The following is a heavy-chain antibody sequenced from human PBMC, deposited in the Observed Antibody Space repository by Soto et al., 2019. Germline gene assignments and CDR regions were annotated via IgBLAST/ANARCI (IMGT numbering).Heavy chain of an antibody. D-gene: IGHD6-6*01. V-gene: IGHV3-30-3*01. CDR1: GFTFSSYA. CDR2: ISYDGSNK. CDR3: ARGTSELVAFDY. J-gene: IGHJ4*02. Sequence: QVQLVESGGGVVQPGRSLRLSCAASGFTFSSYAMHWVRQAPGKGLEWVAVISYDGSNKYYADSVKGRFTISRDNSKNTLYLQMNSLRAEDTAVYYCARGTSELVAFDYWGQGTLVTVSS.